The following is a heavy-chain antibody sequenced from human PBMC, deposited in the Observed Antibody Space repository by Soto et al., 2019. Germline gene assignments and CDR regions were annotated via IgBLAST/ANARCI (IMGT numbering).Heavy chain of an antibody. J-gene: IGHJ4*02. CDR2: ISKDGIST. CDR3: ARAQGCYYDPMD. CDR1: GFTFSTYW. V-gene: IGHV3-74*01. D-gene: IGHD3-22*01. Sequence: EVQLVEAGGGLVQPGGSLRLSCAASGFTFSTYWMHWVRQAPGKGLVWVSRISKDGISTSYADSVKGRFTISRDNAKNTLYLQMNSLRVEDTAVYYCARAQGCYYDPMDWGQGTLVTVSS.